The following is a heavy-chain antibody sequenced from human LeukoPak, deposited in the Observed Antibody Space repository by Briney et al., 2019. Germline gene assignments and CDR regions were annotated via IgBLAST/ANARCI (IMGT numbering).Heavy chain of an antibody. CDR2: IGTAGDT. V-gene: IGHV3-13*01. CDR3: ARATLGFDY. Sequence: GGSLRLSCAASGFTVSSHDIHWVRQATGKGLEWVSAIGTAGDTYYPGSVKGRFTISRENAKSSLFLQINSLQDGDTAVYYCARATLGFDYWGQGTLVTVSS. CDR1: GFTVSSHD. J-gene: IGHJ4*02. D-gene: IGHD7-27*01.